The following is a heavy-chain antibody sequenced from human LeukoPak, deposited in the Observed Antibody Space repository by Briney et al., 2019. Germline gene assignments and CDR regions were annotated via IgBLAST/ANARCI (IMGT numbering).Heavy chain of an antibody. J-gene: IGHJ4*02. CDR1: GYTFTSYG. CDR3: ARDNPYYDILTGFAKQLDY. Sequence: ASGSVSCKASGYTFTSYGISWVRQAPGQGLEWIGWISAYNCNTNYAQKRQGRVTMTTDTSTSTAYMELRSLRSDDTAVYYCARDNPYYDILTGFAKQLDYWGQGTLVTV. D-gene: IGHD3-9*01. V-gene: IGHV1-18*01. CDR2: ISAYNCNT.